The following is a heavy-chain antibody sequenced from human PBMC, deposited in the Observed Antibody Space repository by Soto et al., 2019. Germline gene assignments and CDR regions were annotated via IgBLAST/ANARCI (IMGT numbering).Heavy chain of an antibody. V-gene: IGHV3-15*01. J-gene: IGHJ5*02. CDR2: IKSKSDGGTT. Sequence: PGGSLRLSCAASGFTFSDAWMSWVRQAPGKGLDWVGRIKSKSDGGTTEYAAPVRGRFTISRDDSKNTLYLQMNSLKTEDTAVYSGTTDLWRIAVVVGSTGYFNPWGQGT. CDR3: TTDLWRIAVVVGSTGYFNP. D-gene: IGHD2-15*01. CDR1: GFTFSDAW.